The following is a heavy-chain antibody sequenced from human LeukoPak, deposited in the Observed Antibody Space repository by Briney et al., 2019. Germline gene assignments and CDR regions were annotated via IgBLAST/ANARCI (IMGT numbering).Heavy chain of an antibody. Sequence: SETLSLTCTVSGGSISSSSYYWGWIRQPPGKGLEWIGSIYYSGSTYYNPSLKSRVTISVDTSKNQFPLKLSSVTAADTAVYYCARQPLDYFDYWGQGTLVTVSS. CDR2: IYYSGST. CDR3: ARQPLDYFDY. J-gene: IGHJ4*02. CDR1: GGSISSSSYY. V-gene: IGHV4-39*01.